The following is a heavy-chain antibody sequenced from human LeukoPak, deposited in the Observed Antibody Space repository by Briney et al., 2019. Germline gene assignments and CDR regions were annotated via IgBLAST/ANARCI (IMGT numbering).Heavy chain of an antibody. V-gene: IGHV1-18*01. CDR1: GYTFSNYG. Sequence: VASVKVSCKASGYTFSNYGISWVRQAPGHGLEWMGWISGHSGNTNYAQKFQDRATMTTDTSTSTAYMELRSLRFDDTAVYYCARATWPLTAVFDYWGQGILVTVSS. CDR2: ISGHSGNT. J-gene: IGHJ4*02. D-gene: IGHD5-24*01. CDR3: ARATWPLTAVFDY.